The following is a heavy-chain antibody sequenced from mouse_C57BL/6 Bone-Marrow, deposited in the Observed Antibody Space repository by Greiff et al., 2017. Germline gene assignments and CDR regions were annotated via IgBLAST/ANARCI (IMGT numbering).Heavy chain of an antibody. D-gene: IGHD3-2*02. CDR3: SRSGYAWFAY. CDR1: GYTFTNYW. J-gene: IGHJ3*01. V-gene: IGHV1-63*01. Sequence: QVQLQQSGAELVRPWTSVKMSCKASGYTFTNYWIGWAKQRPGHGLEWIGDMYPGGGYTNYNEKFKGKATLTGNKYSSTDYMQFSSLTSEDSAIYYCSRSGYAWFAYWGQGTLVTVSA. CDR2: MYPGGGYT.